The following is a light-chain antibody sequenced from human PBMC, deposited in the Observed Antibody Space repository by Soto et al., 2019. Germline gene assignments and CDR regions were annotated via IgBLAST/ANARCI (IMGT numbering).Light chain of an antibody. CDR3: AAWDDDLHVWL. Sequence: QSVLTQPPSASGTPGQSVTISCSGSSSNIGSNSVYWYQQLPGAAPKLLIYSSNQRPSGVPDRISGSKSGTSASLAISGLQSEDEADYYCAAWDDDLHVWLFGGGTKLTVL. J-gene: IGLJ3*02. CDR1: SSNIGSNS. V-gene: IGLV1-44*01. CDR2: SSN.